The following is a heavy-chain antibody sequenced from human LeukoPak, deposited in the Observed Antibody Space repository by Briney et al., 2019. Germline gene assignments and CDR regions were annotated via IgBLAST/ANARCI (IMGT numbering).Heavy chain of an antibody. J-gene: IGHJ3*02. CDR2: IYLSGST. D-gene: IGHD1-26*01. Sequence: SETLSLTCTVSGYSISSGYYWGWIRQPPGKGLEGIGSIYLSGSTYYNPSLKSRVTISVDTSKNQFSLKLSSVTAADTAVYYCARVGPLRMIEWELRGTFDIWGQGTMVTVSP. V-gene: IGHV4-38-2*02. CDR3: ARVGPLRMIEWELRGTFDI. CDR1: GYSISSGYY.